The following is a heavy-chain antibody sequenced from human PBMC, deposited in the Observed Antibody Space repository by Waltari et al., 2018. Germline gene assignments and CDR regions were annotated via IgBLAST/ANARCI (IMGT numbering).Heavy chain of an antibody. V-gene: IGHV1-18*01. Sequence: QVQLVQSGAEVKKPGASVKVSCKASGYTFTSYGISWVRQAPGQGLEWMGWISAYNGTTNDAQKRRGRVTMTTDTSTSTSYVELGSLRSADTSVYYCARVAGARYCSSTSCYEGWWEGRYYYYYYMDVWGQGTTVTISS. J-gene: IGHJ6*03. CDR3: ARVAGARYCSSTSCYEGWWEGRYYYYYYMDV. CDR2: ISAYNGTT. CDR1: GYTFTSYG. D-gene: IGHD2-2*01.